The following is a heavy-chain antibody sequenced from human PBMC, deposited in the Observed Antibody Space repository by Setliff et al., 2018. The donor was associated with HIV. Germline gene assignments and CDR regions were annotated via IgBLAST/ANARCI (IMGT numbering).Heavy chain of an antibody. CDR1: GDTDFY. J-gene: IGHJ4*02. CDR2: IHASGKA. D-gene: IGHD3-16*01. Sequence: SETLSLTCTVSGDTDFYWSWIRQSPGKGLEWIGYIHASGKANYNPSLKSRVTISLDTSKNQFSLQLTSVTAADTAVYYCVNPSGAMGDFDSWGQGTLVTVSS. CDR3: VNPSGAMGDFDS. V-gene: IGHV4-4*09.